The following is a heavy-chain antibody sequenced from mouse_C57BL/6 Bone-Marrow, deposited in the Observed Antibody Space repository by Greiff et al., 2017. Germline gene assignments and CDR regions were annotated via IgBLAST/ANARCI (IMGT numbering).Heavy chain of an antibody. CDR1: GYTFPSSW. CDR3: ARLFSTTVVARHYAMDY. J-gene: IGHJ4*01. D-gene: IGHD1-1*01. CDR2: IDPNSGGT. Sequence: QVQLQQPGAELVKPGASVKLSCKASGYTFPSSWMHWVKQRPGRGLEWIGRIDPNSGGTKYNEKFKSKATLTVDKPSSTAYMQLSSLTSEDSAVYYCARLFSTTVVARHYAMDYWGQGTSVTASS. V-gene: IGHV1-72*01.